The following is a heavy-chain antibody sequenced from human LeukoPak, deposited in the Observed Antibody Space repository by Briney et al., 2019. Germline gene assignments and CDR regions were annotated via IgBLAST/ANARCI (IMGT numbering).Heavy chain of an antibody. CDR2: MNPNSGNT. V-gene: IGHV1-8*03. CDR3: ARGRATVTTHWVDP. CDR1: GYPFSNYD. J-gene: IGHJ5*02. D-gene: IGHD4-11*01. Sequence: GASVEVSCKASGYPFSNYDITWVRHATGQGLEWMGWMNPNSGNTDYAQKFQGRVSITRTTSISTAYMELSSLRSEDTAVYYCARGRATVTTHWVDPWGQGTLVTVSS.